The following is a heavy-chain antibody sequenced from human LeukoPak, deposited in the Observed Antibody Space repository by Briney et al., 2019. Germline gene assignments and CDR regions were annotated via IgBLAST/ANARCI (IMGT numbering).Heavy chain of an antibody. CDR3: ASPGHDYGDYVLGY. D-gene: IGHD4-17*01. J-gene: IGHJ4*02. V-gene: IGHV3-11*01. CDR1: GYTFNDHY. Sequence: PGGSLRLSCAASGYTFNDHYMTWIRQAPGKGLEWVSYISSSGSIIDYADSVKGRFTISRDNAKNSLYLQMNSLRAEDTAVYYCASPGHDYGDYVLGYWGQGTLVTVSS. CDR2: ISSSGSII.